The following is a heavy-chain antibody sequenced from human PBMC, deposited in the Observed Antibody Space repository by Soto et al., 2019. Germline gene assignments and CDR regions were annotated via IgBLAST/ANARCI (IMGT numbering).Heavy chain of an antibody. CDR1: GYTFTSYA. V-gene: IGHV1-18*04. CDR2: ISGYNGNT. D-gene: IGHD3-3*02. CDR3: AREPLFGYLEN. Sequence: QVQLVQSGGEVKKPGAAVKVSCKTSGYTFTSYAITWVRQAPGQGLEWMGKISGYNGNTDYSEKFQGRVTITTDTSTSTAYMELRSLRSDDTAVYFCAREPLFGYLENWGQGTLVTVSS. J-gene: IGHJ4*02.